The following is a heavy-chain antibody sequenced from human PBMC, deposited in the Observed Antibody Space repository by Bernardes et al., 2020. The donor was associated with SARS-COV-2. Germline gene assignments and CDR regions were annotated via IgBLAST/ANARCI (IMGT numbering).Heavy chain of an antibody. CDR2: ISGASGT. V-gene: IGHV3-23*01. J-gene: IGHJ4*02. D-gene: IGHD5-12*01. CDR3: AKGSGYRFDY. Sequence: WGSLRLSCAAAGFTFSTSVMRWVRQAPGKGLEWVSTISGASGTYYADSVKGRFTISRDNSKNTVYLQMNNLRAEDTAIYYCAKGSGYRFDYWGQGTLVTVSS. CDR1: GFTFSTSV.